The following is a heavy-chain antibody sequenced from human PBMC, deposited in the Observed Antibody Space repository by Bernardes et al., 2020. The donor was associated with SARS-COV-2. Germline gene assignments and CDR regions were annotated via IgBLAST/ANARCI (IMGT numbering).Heavy chain of an antibody. D-gene: IGHD2-2*01. CDR3: ARLRHCSSTSCIDAFDI. V-gene: IGHV4-59*08. J-gene: IGHJ3*02. CDR2: IYYSGST. Sequence: SETLSLTCTVSGGSISSYYWSWIRQPPGKGLEWIGYIYYSGSTNYNPSLKSRVTISVDTSKNQFSLKLSSVTAADTAVYYCARLRHCSSTSCIDAFDIWGQGTMVTVSS. CDR1: GGSISSYY.